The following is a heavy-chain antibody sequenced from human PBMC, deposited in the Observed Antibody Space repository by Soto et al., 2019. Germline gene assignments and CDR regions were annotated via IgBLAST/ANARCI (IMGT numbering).Heavy chain of an antibody. V-gene: IGHV3-30-3*01. Sequence: PGGSLRLSCAASGFTFSSYAMNWVRQAPGKGLEWVGVISYDVSNKYYAASVKGRFTFSIDNSNNTLYLQMSGLRVEDMAVYYCARDLPHFDLWGRGTLVTVSS. J-gene: IGHJ2*01. CDR3: ARDLPHFDL. CDR2: ISYDVSNK. CDR1: GFTFSSYA.